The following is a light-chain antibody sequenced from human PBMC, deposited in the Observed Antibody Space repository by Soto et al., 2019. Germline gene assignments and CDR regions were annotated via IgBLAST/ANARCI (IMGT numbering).Light chain of an antibody. CDR2: LGS. J-gene: IGKJ1*01. Sequence: DILMTQSPLSLRVTPGEPASISCRSSQSLLHSNGYNYLDWYLQKPGQSPQLLIYLGSNRSSGVPDRFSGSGSGTDFTLKISRVEAEDVGVYYCMQPLQTPRTLGQGTKVDIK. CDR1: QSLLHSNGYNY. V-gene: IGKV2-28*01. CDR3: MQPLQTPRT.